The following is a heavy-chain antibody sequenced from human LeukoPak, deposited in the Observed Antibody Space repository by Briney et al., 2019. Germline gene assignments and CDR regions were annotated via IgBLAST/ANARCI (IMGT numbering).Heavy chain of an antibody. D-gene: IGHD6-19*01. Sequence: GGPLRLSCAASGFTFSSYCMHWVRQAPGKGLVWVSRINSDGSSTSYADSVKARFTISRDHAKNTLYLQMNSLRAEDTAVYYCARARIAVAGFDYWGQGTLVTVSS. CDR3: ARARIAVAGFDY. CDR2: INSDGSST. CDR1: GFTFSSYC. J-gene: IGHJ4*02. V-gene: IGHV3-74*01.